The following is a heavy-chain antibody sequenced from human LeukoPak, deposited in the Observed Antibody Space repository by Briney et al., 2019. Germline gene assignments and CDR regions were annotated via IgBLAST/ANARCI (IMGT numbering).Heavy chain of an antibody. J-gene: IGHJ4*02. D-gene: IGHD3-22*01. Sequence: AGGSLRLSCAASGFTFSDYYMSWIRQAPGKGLEWVSYISSSGSTIYYADSVKGRFTISRDNAKNSLYLQMNSLRAEDTAVYYCASRSNYYDSSGQYYFDYWGQGTLVTVSS. CDR3: ASRSNYYDSSGQYYFDY. CDR1: GFTFSDYY. V-gene: IGHV3-11*04. CDR2: ISSSGSTI.